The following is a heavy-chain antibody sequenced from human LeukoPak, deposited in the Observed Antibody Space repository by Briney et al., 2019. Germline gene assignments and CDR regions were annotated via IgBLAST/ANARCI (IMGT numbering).Heavy chain of an antibody. Sequence: GGSLRLSCAASGFTFSNAWMSWVRQAPGKGLEWVGRIKSKTDGGTTDYAAPVKGRFTISRDDSKNTLYLQMNSLKTEDTAVYYCTTYYDFWSGYQAYYFDYWGQGTLVTASS. CDR3: TTYYDFWSGYQAYYFDY. J-gene: IGHJ4*02. V-gene: IGHV3-15*01. D-gene: IGHD3-3*01. CDR2: IKSKTDGGTT. CDR1: GFTFSNAW.